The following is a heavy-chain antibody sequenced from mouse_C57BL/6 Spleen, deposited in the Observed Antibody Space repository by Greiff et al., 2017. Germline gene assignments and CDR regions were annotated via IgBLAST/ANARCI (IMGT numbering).Heavy chain of an antibody. V-gene: IGHV1-52*01. D-gene: IGHD2-2*01. CDR3: ARVEDGYDVYAMDY. CDR1: GYTFTSYW. CDR2: IDPSDSET. J-gene: IGHJ4*01. Sequence: QVQLQQPGAELVRPGSSVKLSCKASGYTFTSYWMHWVKQRPIQGLEWIGNIDPSDSETHYNQKFKDKATLTVDKSSSTAYMQLSSLTSEDSAVYYSARVEDGYDVYAMDYWGQGTSGTVSS.